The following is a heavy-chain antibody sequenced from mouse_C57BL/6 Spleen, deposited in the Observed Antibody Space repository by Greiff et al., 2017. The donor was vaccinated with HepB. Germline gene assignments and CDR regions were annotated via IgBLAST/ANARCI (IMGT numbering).Heavy chain of an antibody. CDR2: INPSTGGT. Sequence: EVQLQQSGPELVKPGASVKISCKASGYSFTGYYMNWVKQSPEKSLEWIGEINPSTGGTTYNQKFKAKATLTVDKSSSTAYMQLKSLTSEDSAVYYCARTDYYGSSKGFAYWGQGTLVTVSA. V-gene: IGHV1-42*01. J-gene: IGHJ3*01. CDR3: ARTDYYGSSKGFAY. CDR1: GYSFTGYY. D-gene: IGHD1-1*01.